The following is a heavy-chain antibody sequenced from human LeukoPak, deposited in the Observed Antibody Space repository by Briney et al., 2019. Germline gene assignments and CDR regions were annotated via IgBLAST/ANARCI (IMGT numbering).Heavy chain of an antibody. CDR3: ARGTKPRFLGFCDY. J-gene: IGHJ4*02. CDR2: INSDGSST. CDR1: GFSFSSYA. D-gene: IGHD1-1*01. Sequence: SGGSLRLSCAASGFSFSSYAMNWVRQAPGKGLVWVSRINSDGSSTSYADSVKGRFTISRDNAKNTLYLQMNSLRAEDTAVYYCARGTKPRFLGFCDYWGQGTLVTVSS. V-gene: IGHV3-74*01.